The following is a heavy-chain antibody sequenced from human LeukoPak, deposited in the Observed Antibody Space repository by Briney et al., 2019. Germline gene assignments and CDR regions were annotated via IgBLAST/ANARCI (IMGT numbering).Heavy chain of an antibody. CDR3: ARDSSGYFDF. D-gene: IGHD3-22*01. V-gene: IGHV4-39*02. CDR2: IYYSGST. J-gene: IGHJ4*02. CDR1: GGSIGSSSYY. Sequence: PSETLSLTCTVSGGSIGSSSYYWGWIRQPPGTGLEWIGSIYYSGSTYYNPSLKSRVTISVDTSKNQFSLKLSSVTAADTAVYYCARDSSGYFDFWGQGTPVTVSS.